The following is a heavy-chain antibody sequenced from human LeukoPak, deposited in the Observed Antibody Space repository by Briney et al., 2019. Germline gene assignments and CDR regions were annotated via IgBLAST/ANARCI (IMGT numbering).Heavy chain of an antibody. Sequence: GRSLRLSCAASGFTFSSYAMHWVRQAPGKGLEWVAVISYDGSNKYYADSVKGRFTISRDNSKNTLYLQMNSLRAEDTAVYYCARDGSQCSSTSCSLYYYYYYGMDVWGQGTTVTVSS. V-gene: IGHV3-30-3*01. CDR2: ISYDGSNK. CDR3: ARDGSQCSSTSCSLYYYYYYGMDV. CDR1: GFTFSSYA. J-gene: IGHJ6*02. D-gene: IGHD2-2*01.